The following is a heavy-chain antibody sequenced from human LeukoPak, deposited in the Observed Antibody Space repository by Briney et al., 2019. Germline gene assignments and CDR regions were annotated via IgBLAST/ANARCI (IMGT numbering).Heavy chain of an antibody. CDR2: ISAHNGNT. D-gene: IGHD5-18*01. Sequence: ASVKVSCKASGYTFTSYGISWVRQAPGQGLEWMGWISAHNGNTNYAQKLQGRVTMTTDTSTSTAYMELRSLRSDDTAVYYCAKDPWDRYSYGFDWFDPWGQGTLVTVSS. V-gene: IGHV1-18*01. CDR3: AKDPWDRYSYGFDWFDP. CDR1: GYTFTSYG. J-gene: IGHJ5*02.